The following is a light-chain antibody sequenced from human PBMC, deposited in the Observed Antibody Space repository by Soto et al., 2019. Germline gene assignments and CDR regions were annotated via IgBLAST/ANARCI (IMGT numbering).Light chain of an antibody. Sequence: QSVLTQPASVSGSPGQSITISCTGTSSDVGLYDYVSWYQQHPGKAPQLMIYAVSNRPSGVSNRFSASKSGNTASLFISGLQAEDEADYYCSSYTSDSSYVFGSGTNSPS. V-gene: IGLV2-14*01. CDR2: AVS. J-gene: IGLJ1*01. CDR1: SSDVGLYDY. CDR3: SSYTSDSSYV.